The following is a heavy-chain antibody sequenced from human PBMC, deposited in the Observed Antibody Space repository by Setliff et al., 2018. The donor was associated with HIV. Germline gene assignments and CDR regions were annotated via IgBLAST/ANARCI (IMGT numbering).Heavy chain of an antibody. V-gene: IGHV1-18*01. CDR3: ARGGGSSAPDAFDI. CDR1: GYTFNTYG. CDR2: ISANNGNT. D-gene: IGHD1-26*01. Sequence: ASVKVSCKASGYTFNTYGISWVRQAPGQGLEWMGWISANNGNTNYAQKFQGRVTMTRDTSTSTVYMELSSLRSEDTAVYYCARGGGSSAPDAFDIWGQGTMVTVSS. J-gene: IGHJ3*02.